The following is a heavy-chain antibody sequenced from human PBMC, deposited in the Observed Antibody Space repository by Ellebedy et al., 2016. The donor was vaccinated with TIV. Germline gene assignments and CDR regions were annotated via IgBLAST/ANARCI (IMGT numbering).Heavy chain of an antibody. CDR2: IFYGGST. J-gene: IGHJ4*02. V-gene: IGHV4-39*07. CDR1: GGSISSGNYY. CDR3: ARDGHYNSDGYYHRYLDY. Sequence: MPSETLSLTCTVSGGSISSGNYYWGWIRQPPGKGLEWIGNIFYGGSTYYNPSLKSRVTISVDTSKNQFSLKLSYVTDADTAVYYCARDGHYNSDGYYHRYLDYWGQGTLVTVSS. D-gene: IGHD3-22*01.